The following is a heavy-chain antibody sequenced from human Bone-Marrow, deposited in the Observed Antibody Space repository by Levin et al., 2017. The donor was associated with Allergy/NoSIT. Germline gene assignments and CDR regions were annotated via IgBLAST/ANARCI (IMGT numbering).Heavy chain of an antibody. J-gene: IGHJ4*02. D-gene: IGHD3/OR15-3a*01. CDR2: IDRGSSLI. Sequence: PGGSLRLSCAASGFTFGGYTMNWVRQAPGKGLEWVAFIDRGSSLIYYADSVKGRFTISRDNAKNSLYLQMKSLRAEDTAVYYCARDLLSGYYTDWGQGTLVTVSS. CDR3: ARDLLSGYYTD. V-gene: IGHV3-48*04. CDR1: GFTFGGYT.